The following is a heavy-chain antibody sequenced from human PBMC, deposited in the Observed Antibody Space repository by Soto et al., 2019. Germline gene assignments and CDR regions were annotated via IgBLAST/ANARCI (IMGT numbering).Heavy chain of an antibody. CDR3: AGRDENVPWLAYDY. V-gene: IGHV4-30-4*01. J-gene: IGHJ4*02. Sequence: PSESLSLTGAVAGGVVSSGGCYWSWNRQPPGKGLEWIGYMYDRGSAYYNPSLKSRVTMSVDTAKNRLSLSLRSVTAADTAVYYCAGRDENVPWLAYDYWGRGTVVTVSS. CDR2: MYDRGSA. CDR1: GGVVSSGGCY. D-gene: IGHD6-19*01.